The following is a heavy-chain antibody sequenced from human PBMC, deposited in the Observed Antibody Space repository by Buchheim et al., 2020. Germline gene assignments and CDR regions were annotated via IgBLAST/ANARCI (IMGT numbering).Heavy chain of an antibody. CDR3: AKDGYCSSTSCSTNWFDP. Sequence: EVQLLESGGGLVQPGGSLRLSCAASGFTFSNYAMNWVRQAPGKGLEWVSVISGRGGSTYYADSVKGRFPISRDNSKNTLYLQMNSLRAEDTAVYYCAKDGYCSSTSCSTNWFDPWGQGTL. CDR2: ISGRGGST. V-gene: IGHV3-23*01. D-gene: IGHD2-2*02. J-gene: IGHJ5*02. CDR1: GFTFSNYA.